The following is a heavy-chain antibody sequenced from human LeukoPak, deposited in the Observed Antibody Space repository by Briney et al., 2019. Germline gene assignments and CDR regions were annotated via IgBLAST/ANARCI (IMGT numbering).Heavy chain of an antibody. V-gene: IGHV1-3*01. D-gene: IGHD6-19*01. CDR2: IKAGSGNT. CDR3: AGGQYSSGWYLGNYYYVMDV. J-gene: IGHJ6*04. Sequence: ASVKDSCKASGYTFSSYAMHWVRQAPGQRLEWMGWIKAGSGNTKYSLRFQVRVTITRDTSASTAYMELSSLRSEDTAVYYCAGGQYSSGWYLGNYYYVMDVWGKGTTVTVSS. CDR1: GYTFSSYA.